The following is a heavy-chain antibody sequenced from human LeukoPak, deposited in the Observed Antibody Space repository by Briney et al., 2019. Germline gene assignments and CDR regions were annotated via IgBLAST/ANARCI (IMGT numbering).Heavy chain of an antibody. Sequence: PSETLSLTCTVSGGSISSYYWSWIRQPPRKGQGWIGYIYTSGSTNYNPSLKSRVTISVDTSKNQFSLKLSSVTAADTAVYYCARHYYDFWSGAVDPWGQGTLVTVSS. V-gene: IGHV4-4*09. CDR1: GGSISSYY. CDR3: ARHYYDFWSGAVDP. J-gene: IGHJ5*02. D-gene: IGHD3-3*01. CDR2: IYTSGST.